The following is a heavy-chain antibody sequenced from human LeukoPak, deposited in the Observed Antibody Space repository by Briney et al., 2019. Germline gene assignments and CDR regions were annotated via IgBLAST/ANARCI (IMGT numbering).Heavy chain of an antibody. J-gene: IGHJ3*02. D-gene: IGHD3-3*01. Sequence: SETLSLTCAVYGGSFSGYYWSWIRQSPGKGLEWIGEINHSGSTNYNPSLKSRVTISVDTSKNQFSLKLSSVTAADTAVYYCARGGVVAPGGAFDIWGQGTMVTVSS. V-gene: IGHV4-34*01. CDR3: ARGGVVAPGGAFDI. CDR2: INHSGST. CDR1: GGSFSGYY.